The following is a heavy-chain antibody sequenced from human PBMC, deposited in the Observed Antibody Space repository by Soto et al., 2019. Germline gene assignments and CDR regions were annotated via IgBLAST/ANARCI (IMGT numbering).Heavy chain of an antibody. CDR3: AKDARGAVKSDY. CDR2: ISGSGDRL. D-gene: IGHD1-26*01. CDR1: GLTFSIYA. V-gene: IGHV3-23*01. J-gene: IGHJ4*02. Sequence: GGSLRLSCAASGLTFSIYAMSWVRQAPGKGLEWVSGISGSGDRLYYADSVKGRFTISRDNPKNTLYLQMNSLRVDDTAVYYCAKDARGAVKSDYWGQGTLVTVSS.